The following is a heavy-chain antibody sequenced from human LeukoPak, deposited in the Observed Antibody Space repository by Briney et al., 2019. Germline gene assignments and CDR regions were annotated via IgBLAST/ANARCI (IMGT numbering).Heavy chain of an antibody. V-gene: IGHV3-48*04. D-gene: IGHD3-3*01. CDR2: ISSSGSTI. J-gene: IGHJ4*02. CDR1: GFTFSNYG. Sequence: GGTLRLSCAASGFTFSNYGMSWVRQAPGKGLEWVSYISSSGSTIYYADSVKGRFTISRDNAKNSLCLQMNSLRAEDTAVYYCARDWDDFWSGYPFVSGEALDYWGQGTLVTVSS. CDR3: ARDWDDFWSGYPFVSGEALDY.